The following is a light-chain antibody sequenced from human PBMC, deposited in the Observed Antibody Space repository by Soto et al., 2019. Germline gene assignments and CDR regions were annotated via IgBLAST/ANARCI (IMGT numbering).Light chain of an antibody. CDR1: SSDAGGYNY. CDR2: EVS. CDR3: SSYTSNSTPWV. V-gene: IGLV2-14*01. J-gene: IGLJ3*02. Sequence: QSALTQPASVSGSPGQSITISCTGTSSDAGGYNYVSWYQQHPGKAPKLMIYEVSNRPSGVSNRFSGSKSGNTASLTISGLQAEDEADYYCSSYTSNSTPWVFGGGTKLTVL.